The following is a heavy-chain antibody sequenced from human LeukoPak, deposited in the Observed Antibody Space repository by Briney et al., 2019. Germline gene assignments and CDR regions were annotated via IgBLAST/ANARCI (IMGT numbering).Heavy chain of an antibody. CDR1: GYTFTGYY. CDR3: ARDLYSRRMDYYGSGSYLAY. J-gene: IGHJ4*02. CDR2: INPNSGGT. Sequence: GASVKVSCKASGYTFTGYYMHWVRQAPGQGLEWMGWINPNSGGTNYAQKFQGRVTMTRDTSISTAYMELSRLRSDDTAVYYCARDLYSRRMDYYGSGSYLAYWGQGTPVTVSS. D-gene: IGHD3-10*01. V-gene: IGHV1-2*02.